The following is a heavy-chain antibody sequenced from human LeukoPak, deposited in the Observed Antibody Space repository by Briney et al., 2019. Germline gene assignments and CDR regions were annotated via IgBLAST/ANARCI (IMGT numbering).Heavy chain of an antibody. Sequence: PGGSLRLSCAASGFTFSSYGMHWVRQAPGKGLEWVAVISYDGSNKYYADSVKGRFTISRGNSKNTLYLQMNSLRAEDTAIYFCARQLRYCSDGTCYFDYWGQGTLVTVSS. V-gene: IGHV3-30*03. CDR3: ARQLRYCSDGTCYFDY. D-gene: IGHD2-15*01. CDR2: ISYDGSNK. CDR1: GFTFSSYG. J-gene: IGHJ4*03.